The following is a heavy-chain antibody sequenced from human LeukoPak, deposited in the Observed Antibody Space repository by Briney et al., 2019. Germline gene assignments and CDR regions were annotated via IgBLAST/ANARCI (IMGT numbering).Heavy chain of an antibody. CDR2: IYYSGST. CDR3: AREGYSYGLSY. Sequence: SETLSLTCTVSGGSISSGGYYWSWIRQHPGKGLEWIWYIYYSGSTYYNPSLKSRVTISVDTSKNQFSLKLSSVTAADTAVYYCAREGYSYGLSYWGQGTLVTVSS. J-gene: IGHJ4*02. CDR1: GGSISSGGYY. V-gene: IGHV4-31*03. D-gene: IGHD5-18*01.